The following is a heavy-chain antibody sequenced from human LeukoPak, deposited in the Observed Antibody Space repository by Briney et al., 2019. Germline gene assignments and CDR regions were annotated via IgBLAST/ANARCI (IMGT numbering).Heavy chain of an antibody. CDR1: GFTFNDYY. V-gene: IGHV3-11*04. J-gene: IGHJ4*01. CDR2: ISAGGYPI. Sequence: GGSLRLSCTGSGFTFNDYYMSWVRQAPGKGLEWLSFISAGGYPIYYADSVRGRFTISRDTAKNSLYPQMNSLRVEDTAVYYCVMTAGPPTDHWGQGALVTVSS. CDR3: VMTAGPPTDH.